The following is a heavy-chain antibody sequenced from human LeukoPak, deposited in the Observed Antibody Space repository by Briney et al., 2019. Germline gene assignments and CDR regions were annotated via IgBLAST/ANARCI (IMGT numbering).Heavy chain of an antibody. D-gene: IGHD5-18*01. J-gene: IGHJ6*03. V-gene: IGHV1-8*01. CDR2: MNPISGNT. CDR1: GYTFGSYD. CDR3: ARGPPIRGYRYGYDTGYYYSYSMDV. Sequence: ASVKVSCKASGYTFGSYDINWVRQATGQGLEWMGWMNPISGNTGHAQKFQGRVTMTRDTSISTAYMELSSLRSEDTAVYYCARGPPIRGYRYGYDTGYYYSYSMDVWGKGTTVTISS.